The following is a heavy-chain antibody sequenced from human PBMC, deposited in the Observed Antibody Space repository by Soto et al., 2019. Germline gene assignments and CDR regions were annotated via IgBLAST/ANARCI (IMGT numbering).Heavy chain of an antibody. CDR1: GGTFSSYA. Sequence: GASVKVSCKASGGTFSSYAISWVRQAPGQGLEWMGGIIPIFGTTNYAQKFQGRVTITADESTSTAYMELSSLRSEDTAVYYCAGANYYGSGSYYMREYYYYGMDVWGQGTTVTVS. J-gene: IGHJ6*02. V-gene: IGHV1-69*13. CDR3: AGANYYGSGSYYMREYYYYGMDV. CDR2: IIPIFGTT. D-gene: IGHD3-10*01.